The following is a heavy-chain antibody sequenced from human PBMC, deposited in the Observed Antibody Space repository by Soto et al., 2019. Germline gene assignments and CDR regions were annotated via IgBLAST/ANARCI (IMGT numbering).Heavy chain of an antibody. V-gene: IGHV3-30-3*01. D-gene: IGHD5-12*01. CDR1: GFTFSSYA. CDR2: ISYDGSNK. CDR3: ASNYGYSGYDSLEEGWYFDL. J-gene: IGHJ2*01. Sequence: QVQLVESGGGVVQPGRSLRLSCAASGFTFSSYAMHWVRQAPGKGLEWVAVISYDGSNKYYADSVKGRFTISRDNSKNTLYLQMNSLRAEDTAVYYCASNYGYSGYDSLEEGWYFDLWGRGTLVTVSS.